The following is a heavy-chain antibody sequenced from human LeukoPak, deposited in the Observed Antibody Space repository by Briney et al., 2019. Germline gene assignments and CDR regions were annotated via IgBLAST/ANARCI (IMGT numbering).Heavy chain of an antibody. D-gene: IGHD6-6*01. Sequence: GASVKVSCKASGGTFSSYAISWVRQAPGQGLEWMGGIIPIFGTANYAQKFQGRVTITTDESTSTAYMELSSLRSEDTAVYYCASRPSIAARRPTFYYYYYMDVWGKGTTVTVSS. V-gene: IGHV1-69*05. CDR2: IIPIFGTA. CDR1: GGTFSSYA. CDR3: ASRPSIAARRPTFYYYYYMDV. J-gene: IGHJ6*03.